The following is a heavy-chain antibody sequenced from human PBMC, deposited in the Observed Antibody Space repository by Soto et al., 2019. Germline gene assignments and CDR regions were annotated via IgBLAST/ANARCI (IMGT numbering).Heavy chain of an antibody. Sequence: ETLSLTCTVSGGSISSSTHSWGWIRQPPGKGLEWIGSIYYSGSNYYNPSLKRRVTISVDTSKNQFSLKLSSVTAADTAVYYCARSGSGSYRRPIDYWGQGTLVTVSS. CDR1: GGSISSSTHS. CDR2: IYYSGSN. CDR3: ARSGSGSYRRPIDY. J-gene: IGHJ4*02. V-gene: IGHV4-39*01. D-gene: IGHD3-10*01.